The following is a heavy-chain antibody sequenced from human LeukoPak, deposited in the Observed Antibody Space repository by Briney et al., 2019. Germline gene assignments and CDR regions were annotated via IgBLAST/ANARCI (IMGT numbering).Heavy chain of an antibody. CDR3: ARVKISSSRTTRSYNWFDP. V-gene: IGHV3-7*01. CDR2: IKQDGSEK. Sequence: GGSLRLSCAASGFTFSSYWMSWVRQAPGKGLEGVANIKQDGSEKYYVASVKGRFTISRDNAKNSLYLQMNSLRAEDTAVYYCARVKISSSRTTRSYNWFDPWGQGTLVTVSS. CDR1: GFTFSSYW. D-gene: IGHD6-13*01. J-gene: IGHJ5*02.